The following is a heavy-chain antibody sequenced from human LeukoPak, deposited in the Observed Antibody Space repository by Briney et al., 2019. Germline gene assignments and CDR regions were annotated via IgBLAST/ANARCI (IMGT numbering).Heavy chain of an antibody. CDR3: ARLREIPVFGVVTKSTSYFDY. J-gene: IGHJ4*02. CDR1: GFTFTNYC. D-gene: IGHD3-3*01. CDR2: RKQDRSEK. V-gene: IGHV3-7*01. Sequence: GGSLRLSCAATGFTFTNYCMSWVRQATGKGLELVTNRKQDRSEKYYVDSVKGRFTISRDNAKNSLYLQMNSLRAEDTAVYYCARLREIPVFGVVTKSTSYFDYWGQGTLVTVSS.